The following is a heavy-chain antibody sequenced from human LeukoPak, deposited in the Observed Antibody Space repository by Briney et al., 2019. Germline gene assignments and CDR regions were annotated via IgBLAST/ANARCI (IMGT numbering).Heavy chain of an antibody. D-gene: IGHD4-17*01. CDR3: TTVTRFYGELYYFDY. Sequence: GGSLRLSCAASGFTFSSYWMHWVRQAPGKGLVWVSRINSDMSTTTYADSVKGRFTISRDNAKNTLYLQMNGLRAEDTAVYYCTTVTRFYGELYYFDYWGQGTLVTVSS. CDR1: GFTFSSYW. CDR2: INSDMSTT. V-gene: IGHV3-74*01. J-gene: IGHJ4*02.